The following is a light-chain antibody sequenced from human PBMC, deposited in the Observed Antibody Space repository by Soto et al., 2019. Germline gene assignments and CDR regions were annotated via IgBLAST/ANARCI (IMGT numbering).Light chain of an antibody. CDR3: QQYDDSMT. CDR2: GAS. J-gene: IGKJ1*01. Sequence: EIVLTQSPSTMSLSPGERATLSCRASQSISSNYLACYQQKPGQAPRLLIYGASTRATVIPDRFSGSGSGTDFTLTISRLEPEDFAVYHCQQYDDSMTFGQGTKVDIK. CDR1: QSISSNY. V-gene: IGKV3-20*01.